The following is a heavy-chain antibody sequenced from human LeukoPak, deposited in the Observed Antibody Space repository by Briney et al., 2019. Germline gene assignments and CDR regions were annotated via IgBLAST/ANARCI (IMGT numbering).Heavy chain of an antibody. V-gene: IGHV1-18*01. CDR3: ARDLLEDYYGSGSYYTTFDY. D-gene: IGHD3-10*01. J-gene: IGHJ4*02. Sequence: ASVKVSCKASGYTFTSYGISWVRQAPGQGLEWMGWISAYNGNTNYAQKLQGRVTMTTDTSTSTAYMELRSLRSDDTAVYYCARDLLEDYYGSGSYYTTFDYWGQGTPVTVSS. CDR2: ISAYNGNT. CDR1: GYTFTSYG.